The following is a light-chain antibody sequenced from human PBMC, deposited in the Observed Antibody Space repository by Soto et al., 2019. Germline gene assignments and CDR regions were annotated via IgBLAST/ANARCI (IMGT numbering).Light chain of an antibody. J-gene: IGLJ1*01. CDR2: DDD. Sequence: QSVLTQPPSVSAAPGQRVTISCSGSSSNIGGNSVSWYQQLPGTAPKLLIYDDDKRPSGIPDRFSGSKSGTSATLGITGFQTGDEADYYCGSWDSSLSDYVFGTGTRSPS. CDR1: SSNIGGNS. V-gene: IGLV1-51*01. CDR3: GSWDSSLSDYV.